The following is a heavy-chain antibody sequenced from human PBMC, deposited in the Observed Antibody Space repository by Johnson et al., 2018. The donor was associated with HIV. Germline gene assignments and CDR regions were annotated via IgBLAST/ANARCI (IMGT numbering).Heavy chain of an antibody. CDR3: ARVRERWKLLLSDAFDI. D-gene: IGHD2-15*01. V-gene: IGHV3-30*03. CDR1: GFTFSSYG. CDR2: ISYDGSDK. J-gene: IGHJ3*02. Sequence: QVQLVESGGGVVQPGRSLRLSCAASGFTFSSYGMNWVRQAPGKGLEWVAVISYDGSDKYYADSVRGRFIISRDNSKNTLYLQMNSLRAEDTALYYCARVRERWKLLLSDAFDIWGQGTMVTVSS.